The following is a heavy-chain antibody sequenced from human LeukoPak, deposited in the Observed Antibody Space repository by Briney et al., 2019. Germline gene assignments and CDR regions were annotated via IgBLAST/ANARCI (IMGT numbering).Heavy chain of an antibody. D-gene: IGHD6-6*01. Sequence: PGGSLRLSCAASGFNFNDYYMSWIRQAPGKGLEWLSYIASSADDIYYADSVKGRFTISRDNAKNPLYLQMNSLRVEDTAVYYCASGSSSVGYWGQGTLVTVSS. CDR3: ASGSSSVGY. CDR1: GFNFNDYY. V-gene: IGHV3-11*01. CDR2: IASSADDI. J-gene: IGHJ4*02.